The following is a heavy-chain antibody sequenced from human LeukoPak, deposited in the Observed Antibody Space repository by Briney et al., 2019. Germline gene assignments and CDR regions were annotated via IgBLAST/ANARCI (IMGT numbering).Heavy chain of an antibody. CDR2: INPNSGGT. D-gene: IGHD3-22*01. J-gene: IGHJ4*02. CDR3: ARVGDSSGYYYELNFDY. Sequence: GASVKVSCKASGYTFTGYYMHWVRQAPGQGLEWMGWINPNSGGTNYAQKFQGRVTMTRDTSISTACMELSRLRSDDTAVYYCARVGDSSGYYYELNFDYWGQGTLVTVSS. CDR1: GYTFTGYY. V-gene: IGHV1-2*02.